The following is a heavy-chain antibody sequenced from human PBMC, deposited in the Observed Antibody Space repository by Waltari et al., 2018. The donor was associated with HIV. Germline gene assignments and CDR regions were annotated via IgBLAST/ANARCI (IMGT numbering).Heavy chain of an antibody. V-gene: IGHV4-59*01. Sequence: QVQLKESGPGLVKPSETLSLTCTVSGGSISSYYWSWIRQPPGKGLEWSGYIYYSGSTNYNPSLKSRVTISVDTSKNQFSLKLSSVTAADTAVYYCARGPGSSSSLYYYGMDVWGQGTTVTVSS. CDR3: ARGPGSSSSLYYYGMDV. CDR2: IYYSGST. J-gene: IGHJ6*02. D-gene: IGHD6-6*01. CDR1: GGSISSYY.